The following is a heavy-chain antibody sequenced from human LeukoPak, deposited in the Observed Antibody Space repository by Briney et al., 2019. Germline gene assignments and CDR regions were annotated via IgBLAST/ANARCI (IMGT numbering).Heavy chain of an antibody. CDR2: FDPEDGET. J-gene: IGHJ4*02. CDR3: ATGPLIRIRLWSRADFDY. Sequence: ASVKVSCKVSGYTLTELSMHWVRQAPGKGLEWMGGFDPEDGETIYAQKFQGRVTMTEDTSTDTAYMELSSLRSEDTAVYYCATGPLIRIRLWSRADFDYWGQGTLVTVSS. V-gene: IGHV1-24*01. D-gene: IGHD5-18*01. CDR1: GYTLTELS.